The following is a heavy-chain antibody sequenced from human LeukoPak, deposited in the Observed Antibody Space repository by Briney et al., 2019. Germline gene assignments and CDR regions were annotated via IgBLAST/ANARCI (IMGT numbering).Heavy chain of an antibody. Sequence: HPGGSLTLSCAVSGFTLSSYWTHWVRHAPGKWLVWVSRIHRDGNRTSYADSVKGRFTISRDNAKNTLYRQMSRLMSENTAVYYCARVVGTYRADNSGHGTLVTVSS. CDR3: ARVVGTYRADN. D-gene: IGHD1-26*01. J-gene: IGHJ4*01. CDR1: GFTLSSYW. V-gene: IGHV3-74*01. CDR2: IHRDGNRT.